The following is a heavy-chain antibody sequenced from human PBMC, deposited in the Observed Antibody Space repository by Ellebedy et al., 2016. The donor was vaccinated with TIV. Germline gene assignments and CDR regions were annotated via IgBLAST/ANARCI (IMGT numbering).Heavy chain of an antibody. V-gene: IGHV4-59*01. CDR2: IYYSGST. Sequence: PGGSLRLSCTVSGGSISGYFWSWIRQPPGKGLEWIGYIYYSGSTNYNPSLKSRVTISVDTSKNQFSLKLSSVTAADTAVYYCTRESPNYYGSGAPHYWGQGTLVTVSS. CDR3: TRESPNYYGSGAPHY. CDR1: GGSISGYF. D-gene: IGHD3-10*01. J-gene: IGHJ4*02.